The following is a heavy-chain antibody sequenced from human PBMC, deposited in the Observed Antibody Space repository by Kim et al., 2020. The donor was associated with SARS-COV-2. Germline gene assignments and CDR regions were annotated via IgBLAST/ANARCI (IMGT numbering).Heavy chain of an antibody. CDR1: GFVFSAYD. D-gene: IGHD5-12*01. Sequence: GGSLRLSCAASGFVFSAYDMHRVRQGTGKGLEWVAGINNAGDTYYPGSVKGRFTISRENAKNSLYLQMNSLRVGDTAVYYCARVLSSVDLYGMDVWGQGTTVIVSS. CDR2: INNAGDT. V-gene: IGHV3-13*04. CDR3: ARVLSSVDLYGMDV. J-gene: IGHJ6*02.